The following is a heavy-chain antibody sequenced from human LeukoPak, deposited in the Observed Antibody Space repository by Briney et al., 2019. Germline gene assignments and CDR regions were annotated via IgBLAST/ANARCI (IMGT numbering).Heavy chain of an antibody. CDR1: GYTFTSYY. CDR3: ARIIAAPQNAFDI. D-gene: IGHD6-6*01. Sequence: ASVKVSCKASGYTFTSYYMHWVRQAPGQGLEWLGVINPSGGSTSYAQKFQGRVTMTRDTSTSTVYMELSSLRSEDTAVYYCARIIAAPQNAFDIWGQGTMVTVSS. CDR2: INPSGGST. J-gene: IGHJ3*02. V-gene: IGHV1-46*01.